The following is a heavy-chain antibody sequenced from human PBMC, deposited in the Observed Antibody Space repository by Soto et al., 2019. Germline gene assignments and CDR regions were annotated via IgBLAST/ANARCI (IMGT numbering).Heavy chain of an antibody. CDR3: ATSNYDFWSINWFDP. J-gene: IGHJ5*02. CDR1: GGTFSSYA. Sequence: ASVKVSCKASGGTFSSYAISWVRQAPGQGLEWMGGIIPIFGTANYAQKFQGRVTITADESTSTAYMELSSLRSEDTAVYYCATSNYDFWSINWFDPWGQGTLVTVSS. D-gene: IGHD3-3*01. CDR2: IIPIFGTA. V-gene: IGHV1-69*13.